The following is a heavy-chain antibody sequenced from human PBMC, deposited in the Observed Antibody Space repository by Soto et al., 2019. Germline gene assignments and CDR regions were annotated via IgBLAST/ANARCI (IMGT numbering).Heavy chain of an antibody. CDR3: ARGCVDSGYTPGDYYYGMDV. J-gene: IGHJ6*02. D-gene: IGHD5-12*01. V-gene: IGHV1-69*01. Sequence: QVQLVQSGAELKKPGSSVKVSCKASGGTFSSYAISWVRQAPGQGIEWMGGIIPIFGTANYAQKFQGRVTITADEATSTAYRELSSLRSEDTAVYYCARGCVDSGYTPGDYYYGMDVWGQGTTFTVSS. CDR1: GGTFSSYA. CDR2: IIPIFGTA.